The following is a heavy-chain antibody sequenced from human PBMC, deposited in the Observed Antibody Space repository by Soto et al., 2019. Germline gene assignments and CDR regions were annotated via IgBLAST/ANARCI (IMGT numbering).Heavy chain of an antibody. Sequence: EVQLVESGGGLVKPGGSLRLSCAASEFTFSLYSMNWVRQAPGKGLEWVSSISSSGTYRYYADSVKDRFTISRDSAKSSLYLQMNSLRAEDTAVYYCARGRHHSGSLYYLDYWGQGTLVTVSS. CDR2: ISSSGTYR. V-gene: IGHV3-21*01. J-gene: IGHJ4*02. CDR3: ARGRHHSGSLYYLDY. D-gene: IGHD3-10*01. CDR1: EFTFSLYS.